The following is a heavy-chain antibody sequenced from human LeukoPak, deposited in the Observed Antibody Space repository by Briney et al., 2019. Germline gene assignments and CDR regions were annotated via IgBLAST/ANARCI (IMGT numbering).Heavy chain of an antibody. CDR1: GFTFSSYA. J-gene: IGHJ4*02. CDR3: AKTERGGSWYYFDY. V-gene: IGHV3-23*01. CDR2: ISGSGGST. Sequence: PGGSLRLSCAASGFTFSSYAMSWVRQAPGKGLEWVSAISGSGGSTYYADSVKGRFTISRDNSKNTLYLQMNSLRAKDTAVYYCAKTERGGSWYYFDYWGQGTLVTVSS. D-gene: IGHD1-26*01.